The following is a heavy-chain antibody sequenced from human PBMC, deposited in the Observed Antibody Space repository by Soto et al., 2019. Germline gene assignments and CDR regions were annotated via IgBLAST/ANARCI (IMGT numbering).Heavy chain of an antibody. CDR3: ARLGDYYQAFDY. J-gene: IGHJ4*02. CDR2: IYYTGTT. D-gene: IGHD3-22*01. Sequence: QVQLQESGPGLVKPSEPLSLTCTVSGSPIRSYYWSWFRQPPGQGLEWDGYIYYTGTTTYNPSFKSRITISLDTSKSQFSLNLRSETAADTAVYYCARLGDYYQAFDYWGQGALVTVSS. CDR1: GSPIRSYY. V-gene: IGHV4-59*08.